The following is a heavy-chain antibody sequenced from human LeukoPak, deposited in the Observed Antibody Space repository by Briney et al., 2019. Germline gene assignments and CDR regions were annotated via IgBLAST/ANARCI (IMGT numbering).Heavy chain of an antibody. J-gene: IGHJ2*01. D-gene: IGHD5-18*01. CDR3: AREVDSYGYPWYFDL. CDR2: IYYSGST. Sequence: ASQTLSLTCTVSGGSISGGDYYWSWIRQPPGKGLEWIGYIYYSGSTYYDPSLKSRVTISVDTSKNQFSLRLSSVTAADTAVYYCAREVDSYGYPWYFDLWGRGTLVTVSS. CDR1: GGSISGGDYY. V-gene: IGHV4-30-4*08.